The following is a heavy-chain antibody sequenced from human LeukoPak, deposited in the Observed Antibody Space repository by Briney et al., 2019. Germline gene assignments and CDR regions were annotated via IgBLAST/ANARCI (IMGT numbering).Heavy chain of an antibody. Sequence: PSETLSLTCTVSGGSISISTYRWDWIRQPPGMGLEWIGTVSYTGTTFYNPSLESRVTISVDTSMNQFSLKLSSVTAADSAMYYCARALNSSGRIDYFDYWGQGTLVTVSS. CDR3: ARALNSSGRIDYFDY. CDR2: VSYTGTT. J-gene: IGHJ4*02. CDR1: GGSISISTYR. D-gene: IGHD3-22*01. V-gene: IGHV4-39*01.